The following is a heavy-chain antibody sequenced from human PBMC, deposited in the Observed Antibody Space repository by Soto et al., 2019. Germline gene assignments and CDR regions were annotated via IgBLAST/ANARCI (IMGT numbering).Heavy chain of an antibody. CDR1: GFTFSSYW. V-gene: IGHV3-7*01. J-gene: IGHJ4*02. Sequence: GGSLRLSXAASGFTFSSYWMSWVRQAPGKGLEWVANIKQDGSEKYYVDSVKGRFTISRDNAKNSLYLQMNSLRAEDTAVYYCARDGYSSSWDPFDYWGQGTLVTVSS. CDR3: ARDGYSSSWDPFDY. D-gene: IGHD6-13*01. CDR2: IKQDGSEK.